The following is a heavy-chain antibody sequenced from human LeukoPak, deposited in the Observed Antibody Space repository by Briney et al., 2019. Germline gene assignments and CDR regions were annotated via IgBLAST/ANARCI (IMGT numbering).Heavy chain of an antibody. CDR3: ARPYRDGYNHGAFDI. CDR1: GFTFSSCK. J-gene: IGHJ3*02. D-gene: IGHD5-24*01. V-gene: IGHV3-48*03. Sequence: GGSLKLSCAASGFTFSSCKMNWGRQAPGKGLGWVSYISSSGNTIYYADSVKGRFTISRDNAKNSLYLQLNSLRPEDTAVYYCARPYRDGYNHGAFDIWGQGTMVTVSS. CDR2: ISSSGNTI.